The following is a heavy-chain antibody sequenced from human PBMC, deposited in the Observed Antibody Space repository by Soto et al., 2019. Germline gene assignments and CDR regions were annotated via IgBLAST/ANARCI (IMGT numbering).Heavy chain of an antibody. CDR1: GFTFSSYS. CDR2: ISSSSSTI. D-gene: IGHD3-10*01. CDR3: ARDYGSGSYFDY. V-gene: IGHV3-48*02. Sequence: GGSLRLSCAASGFTFSSYSMNWVRQAPGKGLEWVAYISSSSSTIYYADSVKGRFTISRDNAKNSLSLQMNSLRDEATAVYYCARDYGSGSYFDYWGQGTLVTVSS. J-gene: IGHJ4*02.